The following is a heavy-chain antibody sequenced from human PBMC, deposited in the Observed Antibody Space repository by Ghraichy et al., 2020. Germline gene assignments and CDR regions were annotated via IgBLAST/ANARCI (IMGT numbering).Heavy chain of an antibody. CDR3: ARRYFYDGGGYYYVWGPPFYTDV. Sequence: SCAASGFTFSNYAMSWVRQAPGKGLEWVSVISGSGGSTYYADPVKGRFTISRDNSKNTLYLQMNSLRAEATAIYYCARRYFYDGGGYYYVWGPPFYTDVRSQGTTVTVSS. D-gene: IGHD3-22*01. V-gene: IGHV3-23*01. CDR1: GFTFSNYA. J-gene: IGHJ6*03. CDR2: ISGSGGST.